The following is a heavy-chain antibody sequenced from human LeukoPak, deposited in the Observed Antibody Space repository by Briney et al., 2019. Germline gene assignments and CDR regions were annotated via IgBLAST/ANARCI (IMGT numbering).Heavy chain of an antibody. V-gene: IGHV3-11*01. CDR2: ISSSGSTI. CDR3: ARESSGWSNVLFDY. J-gene: IGHJ4*02. D-gene: IGHD6-19*01. CDR1: GFTFSDYY. Sequence: KAGGSLRLSCAASGFTFSDYYMSWIRQAPGKGLEWVSYISSSGSTIYYADSVKGRFTISRDNAKNSLYLQMNSLRAEDTAVYYCARESSGWSNVLFDYWGQGALVTVSS.